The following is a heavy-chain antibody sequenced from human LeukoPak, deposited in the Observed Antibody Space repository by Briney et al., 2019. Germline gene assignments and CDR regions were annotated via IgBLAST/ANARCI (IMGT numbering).Heavy chain of an antibody. CDR3: AKGSSWSRGWFDP. CDR2: ISGSGGST. J-gene: IGHJ5*02. CDR1: GFTFSSYA. Sequence: PGGSLRLSCAASGFTFSSYAMNWVRQAPGKGLEWVSVISGSGGSTNYADSVKGRFTISRVNSKNTLYLQMNSLRVEDTAIYYCAKGSSWSRGWFDPWGQGTLVTVSA. D-gene: IGHD6-13*01. V-gene: IGHV3-23*01.